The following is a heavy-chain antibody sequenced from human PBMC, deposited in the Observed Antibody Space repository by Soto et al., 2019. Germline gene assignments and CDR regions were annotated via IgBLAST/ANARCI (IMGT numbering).Heavy chain of an antibody. CDR2: IWYDGSNK. V-gene: IGHV3-33*01. Sequence: GGSLRLSCAASGFTFSSYGMHWVRQAPGKGLEWVAVIWYDGSNKYYADSVKGRFTISRDNSKNTLYLQMNSLRAEDTAVYYCERDPTVTTPGYWGQGTLVTFSS. CDR1: GFTFSSYG. CDR3: ERDPTVTTPGY. J-gene: IGHJ4*02. D-gene: IGHD4-4*01.